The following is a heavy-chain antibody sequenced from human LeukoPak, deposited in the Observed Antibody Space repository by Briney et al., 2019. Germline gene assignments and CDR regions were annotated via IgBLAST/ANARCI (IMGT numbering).Heavy chain of an antibody. CDR1: GFTFSSYA. J-gene: IGHJ3*02. CDR3: AKGRELLWFGGDAFDI. D-gene: IGHD3-10*01. CDR2: ISGSGGST. V-gene: IGHV3-23*01. Sequence: GGSLRLSCAASGFTFSSYAMSWVRQAPGKGLEWVSAISGSGGSTYYADSVKGRFTISRDNSKNTLYLQMNSLRAEDTAVYYCAKGRELLWFGGDAFDIWGQGTMVTVSS.